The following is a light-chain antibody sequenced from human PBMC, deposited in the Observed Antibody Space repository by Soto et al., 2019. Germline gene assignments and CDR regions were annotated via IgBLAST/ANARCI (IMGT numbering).Light chain of an antibody. J-gene: IGKJ5*01. CDR3: QQYGSSPPT. CDR1: QSVSSSY. CDR2: GAS. Sequence: EIVLTQSPGTLSLSPGERATLSCRASQSVSSSYLAWYQQKPGQAPRLLIYGASSRATGIPDRFSGSGSGTDCTLTISRLEPEDFAVYYCQQYGSSPPTFGQGTRLEIK. V-gene: IGKV3-20*01.